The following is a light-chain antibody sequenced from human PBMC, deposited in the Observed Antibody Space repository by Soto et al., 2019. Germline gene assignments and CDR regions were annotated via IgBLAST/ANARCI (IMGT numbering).Light chain of an antibody. CDR1: QSVSSSY. V-gene: IGKV3-20*01. J-gene: IGKJ2*01. Sequence: EIVLTQSPGTLSLSPGERATLSCRASQSVSSSYLAWYQQKPGQAPRLLIYGASSRATGIPDRFSGSGSGRDFPLTISRLEPEDLAVYYCQQYGSSPVYTFGQGTKLEIK. CDR3: QQYGSSPVYT. CDR2: GAS.